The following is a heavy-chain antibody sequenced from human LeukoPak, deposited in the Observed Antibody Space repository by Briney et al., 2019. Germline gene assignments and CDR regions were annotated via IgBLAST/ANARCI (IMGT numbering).Heavy chain of an antibody. J-gene: IGHJ5*02. D-gene: IGHD2-15*01. CDR1: GGTFNNYY. V-gene: IGHV4-34*01. CDR2: INHSGST. CDR3: SRYDPGYSS. Sequence: PSETLSLTCAVYGGTFNNYYWNWIRQPPGKGLEWIGEINHSGSTNYNPSLKSRVTMSVDTSKNQFSLYLTSVNAANSDVYCGSRYDPGYSSWGQGTLVTVSS.